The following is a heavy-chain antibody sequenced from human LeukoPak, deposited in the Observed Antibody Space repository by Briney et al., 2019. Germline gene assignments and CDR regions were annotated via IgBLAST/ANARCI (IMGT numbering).Heavy chain of an antibody. V-gene: IGHV4-39*01. CDR3: ASYDFWSGYYSDY. J-gene: IGHJ4*02. CDR1: GGSISSSSYS. D-gene: IGHD3-3*01. CDR2: IYYSGST. Sequence: PSETLSLTCTVSGGSISSSSYSWGWIRQPPGKGLEWIGSIYYSGSTYYNPSLKSRVTISVDTSKNQFSLKLSSVTAADTAVYYCASYDFWSGYYSDYWGQGTLVTVSS.